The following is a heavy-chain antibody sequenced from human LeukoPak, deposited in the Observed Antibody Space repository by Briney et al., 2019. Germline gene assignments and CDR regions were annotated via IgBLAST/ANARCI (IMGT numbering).Heavy chain of an antibody. CDR1: GFTVSSKY. CDR2: IYSDSST. J-gene: IGHJ4*02. Sequence: GGSLRLSCAASGFTVSSKYMSWVRQAPGKGLEWVSVIYSDSSTYYADSVKGRFTISRDSSKNTLYLQMNSLRAEDTGVYYCARVHGSALFRWYWGQGTLVTVSS. V-gene: IGHV3-66*01. CDR3: ARVHGSALFRWY. D-gene: IGHD2-21*01.